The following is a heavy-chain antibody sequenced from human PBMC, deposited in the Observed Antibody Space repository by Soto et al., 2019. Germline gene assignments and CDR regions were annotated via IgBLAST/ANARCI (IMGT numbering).Heavy chain of an antibody. D-gene: IGHD2-2*01. Sequence: QVQLQQWGAGLLKPSETLSLTCAVYGGSFSGYYLSWIRQPPGKGLEWIGEINHSGSTNYNPSLKRRVTISVDTYKNHFSLKLSSVTAADTAVYYCASRCSSTSGYYETNFDYWGQGTLVTVSS. CDR2: INHSGST. CDR1: GGSFSGYY. CDR3: ASRCSSTSGYYETNFDY. J-gene: IGHJ4*02. V-gene: IGHV4-34*01.